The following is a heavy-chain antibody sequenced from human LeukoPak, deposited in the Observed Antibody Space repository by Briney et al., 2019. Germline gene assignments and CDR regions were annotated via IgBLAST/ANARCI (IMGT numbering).Heavy chain of an antibody. J-gene: IGHJ4*02. D-gene: IGHD3-10*01. Sequence: SVKVSCKASGGTFSSYAISWVRQAPGQGLERMGGIIPIFGTANYAQKFQGRVTITTDESTSTAYMELSSLRSEDTAVYYCASGEYGSGSYLHYWGQGTLVTVSS. CDR3: ASGEYGSGSYLHY. CDR2: IIPIFGTA. CDR1: GGTFSSYA. V-gene: IGHV1-69*05.